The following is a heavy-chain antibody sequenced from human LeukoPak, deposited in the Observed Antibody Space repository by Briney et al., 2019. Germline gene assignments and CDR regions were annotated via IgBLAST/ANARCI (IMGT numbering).Heavy chain of an antibody. J-gene: IGHJ4*02. CDR1: GYRFTTYW. D-gene: IGHD5-12*01. CDR3: ARLISRGTGYNYHDD. Sequence: GESLKIPCKGSGYRFTTYWIGWVRQMPGKGLEWMGIIYPGDSDIRYRPSFRGQVTISADKSISTAYLQWSSLRASDTAMYYCARLISRGTGYNYHDDWGQGTLVTVSS. V-gene: IGHV5-51*01. CDR2: IYPGDSDI.